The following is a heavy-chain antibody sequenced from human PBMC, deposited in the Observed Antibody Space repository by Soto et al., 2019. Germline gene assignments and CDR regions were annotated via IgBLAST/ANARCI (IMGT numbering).Heavy chain of an antibody. CDR1: GYTFTSDG. Sequence: ASVKVSCKASGYTFTSDGISWVRQAPGQGLEWMGWISAYNGNTNYAQKLQGRVTMTTDTSTSTAYMGLRSLRAEDTAVYYCAKPKTGTYPYDWFDPWGQGTLVTVSS. D-gene: IGHD1-7*01. CDR2: ISAYNGNT. CDR3: AKPKTGTYPYDWFDP. J-gene: IGHJ5*02. V-gene: IGHV1-18*01.